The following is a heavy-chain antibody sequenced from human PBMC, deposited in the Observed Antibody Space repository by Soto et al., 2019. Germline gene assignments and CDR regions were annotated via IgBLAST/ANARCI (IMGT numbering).Heavy chain of an antibody. V-gene: IGHV4-38-2*01. CDR3: ASNGDRLGAFDI. J-gene: IGHJ3*02. Sequence: PSETLSLTCAVSGYSISSGYYWGWIRQPPGKGLEWIGSIYHSGSTCYNPSLKSRVTISVDTSKNQFSLKLSSVTAADTAVYYCASNGDRLGAFDIWGQGTMVTVSS. D-gene: IGHD2-8*01. CDR1: GYSISSGYY. CDR2: IYHSGST.